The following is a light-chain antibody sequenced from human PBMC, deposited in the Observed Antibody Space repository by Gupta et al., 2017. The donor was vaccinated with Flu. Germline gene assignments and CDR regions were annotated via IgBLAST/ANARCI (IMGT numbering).Light chain of an antibody. J-gene: IGKJ4*01. Sequence: EIVLTQSPGTLSLSPGERANLSCRASQSVSSSYLAWYQQKPGQAPRLLIYGASSRATGIPDRFSGSGYGTEFTLTISRLEPEDFAVYYCQQDGSSPRSFGGGTKVDIK. CDR3: QQDGSSPRS. V-gene: IGKV3-20*01. CDR2: GAS. CDR1: QSVSSSY.